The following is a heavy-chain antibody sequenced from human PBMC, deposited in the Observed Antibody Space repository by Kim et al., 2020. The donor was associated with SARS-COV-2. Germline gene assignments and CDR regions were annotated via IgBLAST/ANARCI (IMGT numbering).Heavy chain of an antibody. Sequence: SETLSLTCAVYGGSFSGYYWSWIRQPPGKGLEWIGEINHSGSTNYNPSLKSRVTISVDTSKNQFSLKLSSVTAADTAVYYCARWSPHGDYYAFDIWGQGTMVTVSS. CDR3: ARWSPHGDYYAFDI. CDR2: INHSGST. CDR1: GGSFSGYY. J-gene: IGHJ3*02. D-gene: IGHD4-17*01. V-gene: IGHV4-34*01.